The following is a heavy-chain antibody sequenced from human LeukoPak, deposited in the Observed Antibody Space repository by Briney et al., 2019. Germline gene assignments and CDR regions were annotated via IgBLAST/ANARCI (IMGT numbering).Heavy chain of an antibody. CDR3: AKERYYYDSSGEFDP. Sequence: PGGSLRLSCAASGFTFSGYAMSWVRQAPGKGLEWVSAISGSGGSTYYADSVKGRFTISRDNSKNTLYLQMNSLRAEDTAVYYCAKERYYYDSSGEFDPWGQGTLVTVSS. J-gene: IGHJ5*02. CDR2: ISGSGGST. D-gene: IGHD3-22*01. V-gene: IGHV3-23*01. CDR1: GFTFSGYA.